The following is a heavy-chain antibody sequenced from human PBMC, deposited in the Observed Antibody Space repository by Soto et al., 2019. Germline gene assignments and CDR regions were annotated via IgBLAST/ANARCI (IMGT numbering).Heavy chain of an antibody. V-gene: IGHV4-59*01. D-gene: IGHD5-18*01. Sequence: QVQLQESGPGLVKPSETLSLTCTVSGGSISSYYWSWIRQPPGKGLEWIGYIYYSGSTNYNPSLKSRVTISVDTSKNQFSLKLSSVTAADTAVYYCARDRGYSYGLRGYYYYGMDVWGQGTTVTVSS. CDR3: ARDRGYSYGLRGYYYYGMDV. CDR2: IYYSGST. J-gene: IGHJ6*02. CDR1: GGSISSYY.